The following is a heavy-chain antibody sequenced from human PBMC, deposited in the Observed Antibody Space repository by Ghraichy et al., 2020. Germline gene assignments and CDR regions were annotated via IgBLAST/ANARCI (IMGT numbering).Heavy chain of an antibody. V-gene: IGHV3-53*01. CDR1: GFTVSSNH. Sequence: GGSLRLSCAASGFTVSSNHMSWVRQAQGKGLEWASVIYSGGSPYYADSVKGRFTISRDNSKNTLYLQMDSLRAEDTAVYYCASGSARSGYYYADYWGQGTLVTVSS. CDR2: IYSGGSP. D-gene: IGHD3-22*01. CDR3: ASGSARSGYYYADY. J-gene: IGHJ4*02.